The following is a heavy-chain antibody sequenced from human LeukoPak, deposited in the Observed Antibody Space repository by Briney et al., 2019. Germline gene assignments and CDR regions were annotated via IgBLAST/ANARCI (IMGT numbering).Heavy chain of an antibody. CDR3: ARAHRGSYPRLFDY. CDR2: ISSSSSYI. V-gene: IGHV3-21*01. Sequence: GESPRLSCAAAGFTFSSYSMNWVRQAPGEGMEWVSSISSSSSYIYYADSVKGRFTISRDNAKNALYLQINSLRAEDTAVYYWARAHRGSYPRLFDYWGQGTLVTVSS. D-gene: IGHD1-26*01. CDR1: GFTFSSYS. J-gene: IGHJ4*02.